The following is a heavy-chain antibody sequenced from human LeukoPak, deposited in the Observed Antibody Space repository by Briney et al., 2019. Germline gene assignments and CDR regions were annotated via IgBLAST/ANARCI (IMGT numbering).Heavy chain of an antibody. J-gene: IGHJ3*02. CDR2: IVFGSVNT. Sequence: TSVKVACKASGFTFTSSAMQWVRHASGQRLEWIGWIVFGSVNTNYAQKFQERVTSTRDMSTSTAYMELSSLRSEDTAVYYCAAGYYDSSGYSPHAFDIWGQGTMVTVSS. CDR3: AAGYYDSSGYSPHAFDI. CDR1: GFTFTSSA. D-gene: IGHD3-22*01. V-gene: IGHV1-58*02.